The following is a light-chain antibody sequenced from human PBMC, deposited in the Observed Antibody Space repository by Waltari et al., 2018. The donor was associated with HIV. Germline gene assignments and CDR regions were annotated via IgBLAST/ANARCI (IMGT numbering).Light chain of an antibody. Sequence: QSVLGQESSASGTAGQRVVISCSGTSANIGNNSVYWYQQFAGTTPRRIIYNNGQRPSGVPDRVSGSKSGVSASLVISGLQSGDEATYYCATWDANQWVFGGGTKVSVL. CDR1: SANIGNNS. J-gene: IGLJ3*02. CDR2: NNG. CDR3: ATWDANQWV. V-gene: IGLV1-47*02.